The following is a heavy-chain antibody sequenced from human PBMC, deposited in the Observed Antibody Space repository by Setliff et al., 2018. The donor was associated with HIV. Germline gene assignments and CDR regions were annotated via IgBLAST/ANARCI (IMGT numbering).Heavy chain of an antibody. CDR2: ISHSGST. Sequence: PSETLSLTCAVYGGPSSGYWSWVRQSPGKGLEWIGEISHSGSTNYNLSLKSRAAISADTSKNQFSLRLSSVTAADTAVYYCARLGSHCKNAFCPPYWGQGTLVTVS. CDR3: ARLGSHCKNAFCPPY. D-gene: IGHD2-15*01. CDR1: GGPSSGY. J-gene: IGHJ4*02. V-gene: IGHV4-34*01.